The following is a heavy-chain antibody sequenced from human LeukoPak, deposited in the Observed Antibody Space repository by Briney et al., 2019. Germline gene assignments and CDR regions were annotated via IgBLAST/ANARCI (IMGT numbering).Heavy chain of an antibody. J-gene: IGHJ4*02. V-gene: IGHV3-23*01. CDR1: DFAFSYYA. Sequence: GGSLRLSCETSDFAFSYYAMSWVRQAPGRGLHRVSGINYGDAVTYYADSVKGRFTISRDNSKNTLSLQMNGLRAEDTAVYYCAKELERPRRRPFDYWGQGTLVTVSS. CDR3: AKELERPRRRPFDY. CDR2: INYGDAVT. D-gene: IGHD1-1*01.